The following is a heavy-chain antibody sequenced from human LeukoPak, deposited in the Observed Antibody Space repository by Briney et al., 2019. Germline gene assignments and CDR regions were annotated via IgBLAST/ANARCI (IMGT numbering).Heavy chain of an antibody. V-gene: IGHV4-59*12. Sequence: SETLSLTCTVSGGSISSYYWSWIRQPPGKGLEWIGYIYYSGSNNYNPSLKSRVTISVDTSKNQFSLKLSSVTAADTAVYYCARLVMITFGGVIVGSYYYYMDVWGKGTTVTISS. D-gene: IGHD3-16*02. J-gene: IGHJ6*03. CDR3: ARLVMITFGGVIVGSYYYYMDV. CDR1: GGSISSYY. CDR2: IYYSGSN.